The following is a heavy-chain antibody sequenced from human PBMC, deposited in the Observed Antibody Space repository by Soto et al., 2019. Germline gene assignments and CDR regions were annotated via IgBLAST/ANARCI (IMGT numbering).Heavy chain of an antibody. V-gene: IGHV5-51*01. J-gene: IGHJ4*02. CDR1: GYSFTNYW. D-gene: IGHD3-9*01. CDR3: ARRRYDLLTGYYEAPDY. CDR2: IHPGDSDT. Sequence: GESLKISCEGSGYSFTNYWIGWVRQMPGKGLEWMGIIHPGDSDTRYSPSFQGQVTISADRSISTAYLQWSSLRASDTAMYYCARRRYDLLTGYYEAPDYWGQGTLVTVSS.